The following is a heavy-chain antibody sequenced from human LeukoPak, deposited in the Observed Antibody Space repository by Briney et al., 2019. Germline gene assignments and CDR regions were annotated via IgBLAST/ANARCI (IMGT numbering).Heavy chain of an antibody. J-gene: IGHJ4*02. Sequence: ASVKVSCKASGYTFTGYYMHWVQQAPGQGLEWMGWINPNSGGTNYAQKFQGRVTMTRDTSISTAYMELSRLRSDDTAVYYCARAASSSWLIDYWGQGTLVTVSS. V-gene: IGHV1-2*02. CDR1: GYTFTGYY. CDR3: ARAASSSWLIDY. CDR2: INPNSGGT. D-gene: IGHD6-13*01.